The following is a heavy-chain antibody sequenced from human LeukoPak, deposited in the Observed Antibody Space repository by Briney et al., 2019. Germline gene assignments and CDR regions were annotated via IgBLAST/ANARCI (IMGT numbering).Heavy chain of an antibody. CDR1: GYTFTSYS. V-gene: IGHV1-18*01. CDR2: ISTYNGNT. CDR3: ARDWDCSSTSCRDCFDP. Sequence: VASVKVSCKASGYTFTSYSFSWVRQAPGQGLEWMGWISTYNGNTRYAQKLQGRVTMTTDISTSTAYMDLRNLRSDDTAVYYCARDWDCSSTSCRDCFDPWGQGTLVTVSS. D-gene: IGHD2-2*01. J-gene: IGHJ5*02.